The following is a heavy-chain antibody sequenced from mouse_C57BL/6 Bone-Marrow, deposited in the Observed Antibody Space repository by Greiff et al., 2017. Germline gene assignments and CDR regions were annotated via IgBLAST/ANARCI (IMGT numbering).Heavy chain of an antibody. CDR2: IDPEDGET. V-gene: IGHV14-2*01. D-gene: IGHD1-1*01. CDR3: ALFITTGND. J-gene: IGHJ2*01. Sequence: VQLQQSGAELVKPGASVKLSCTASGFNINDYYMHWVKQRTEQGLEWIGRIDPEDGETKYAPKFQGKATLTADTSSNTAYLQLSSLTSEDTAVYYCALFITTGNDWGQGTTLTVSS. CDR1: GFNINDYY.